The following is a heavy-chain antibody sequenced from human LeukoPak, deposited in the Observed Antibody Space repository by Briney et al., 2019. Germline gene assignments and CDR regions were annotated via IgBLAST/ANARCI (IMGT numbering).Heavy chain of an antibody. D-gene: IGHD1/OR15-1a*01. Sequence: GGSLRLSCAASGFTFSSYWMSWVRQAPGKGLEWVANIKQDGSEKYYVDSVKGRFTISRDNAKNSLYLQMNSLRAEDTAVYYCARIVNWNTPYYYYGMDVWGQGTTVTVSS. J-gene: IGHJ6*02. CDR1: GFTFSSYW. CDR2: IKQDGSEK. V-gene: IGHV3-7*01. CDR3: ARIVNWNTPYYYYGMDV.